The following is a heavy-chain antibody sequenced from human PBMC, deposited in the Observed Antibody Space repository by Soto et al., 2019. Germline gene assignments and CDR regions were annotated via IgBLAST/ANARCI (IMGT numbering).Heavy chain of an antibody. CDR2: MNPKSGGA. J-gene: IGHJ3*02. D-gene: IGHD5-18*01. CDR3: TKENIENSDGLYDAFDI. V-gene: IGHV1-2*02. CDR1: GYTFTDYY. Sequence: ASVKVSCKTSGYTFTDYYTHWVRQAPGQGLEWMGWMNPKSGGAYFAQKFQGRVTLTRDTSIGTAYIEVNSLTSDDTAVYFCTKENIENSDGLYDAFDIWRQGTTVTVSS.